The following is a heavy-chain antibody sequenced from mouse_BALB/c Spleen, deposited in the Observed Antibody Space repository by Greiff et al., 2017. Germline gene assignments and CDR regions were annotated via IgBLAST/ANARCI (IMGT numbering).Heavy chain of an antibody. J-gene: IGHJ4*01. CDR2: IYPGSGST. Sequence: LQQPGSELVRPGASVKLSCKASGYTFTSYWMHWVKQRHGQGLEWIGNIYPGSGSTNYDEKFKSKGTLTVDKSSSTAYMELRSLTSEDSAVYYCARWIEEDYWGQGTSVTVSS. CDR3: ARWIEEDY. CDR1: GYTFTSYW. V-gene: IGHV1S22*01.